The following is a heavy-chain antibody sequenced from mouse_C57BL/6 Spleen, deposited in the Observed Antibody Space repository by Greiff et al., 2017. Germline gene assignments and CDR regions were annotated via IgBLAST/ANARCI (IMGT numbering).Heavy chain of an antibody. V-gene: IGHV7-3*01. Sequence: DVKLQESGGGLVQPGGSLSLSCAASGFTFTDYYMSWVRQPPGKALEWLGFIRNKANGYTTEYSASVKGRFTISRDNSQSILYLQMNALRAEDSATYYCARGGTPWFAYWGQGTLVTVSA. CDR2: IRNKANGYTT. CDR1: GFTFTDYY. J-gene: IGHJ3*01. CDR3: ARGGTPWFAY.